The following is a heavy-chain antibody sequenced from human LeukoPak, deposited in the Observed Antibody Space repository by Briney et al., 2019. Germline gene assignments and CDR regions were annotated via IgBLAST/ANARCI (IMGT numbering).Heavy chain of an antibody. CDR1: GGSISSYY. Sequence: SETLSLTCTVSGGSISSYYWSWIRQPPGKGLEWIGYIYYSGSTNYNPSLKSRVTISVDTSKNQFSLKLSSVTAADTAVYYCARQVKTCYGSGSFDYWGQGTLVTVSS. CDR3: ARQVKTCYGSGSFDY. V-gene: IGHV4-59*08. CDR2: IYYSGST. D-gene: IGHD3-10*01. J-gene: IGHJ4*02.